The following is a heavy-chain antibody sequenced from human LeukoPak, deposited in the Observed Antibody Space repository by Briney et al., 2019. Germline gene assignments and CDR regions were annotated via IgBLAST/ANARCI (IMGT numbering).Heavy chain of an antibody. CDR2: IFPGDSET. V-gene: IGHV5-51*01. Sequence: GEALKISCKAAGYDFFYYWIGWVRHMPGKGLEWMGIIFPGDSETRYSASFQGGGTISVDKSISTAYLLWSRRMAADNAMYYCGRKVTLGCFDRWGQGTLVTVSS. CDR3: GRKVTLGCFDR. J-gene: IGHJ5*02. CDR1: GYDFFYYW. D-gene: IGHD3-16*01.